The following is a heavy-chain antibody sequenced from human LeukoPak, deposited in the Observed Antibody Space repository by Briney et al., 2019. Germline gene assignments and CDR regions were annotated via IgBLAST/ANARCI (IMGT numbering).Heavy chain of an antibody. CDR2: IYYSGST. CDR1: GGSISSYY. CDR3: AREGDGYNYHFDY. J-gene: IGHJ4*02. V-gene: IGHV4-59*12. Sequence: SETLSLTCTVSGGSISSYYWSWIRQPPGKGLEWIGYIYYSGSTNYNPSLKSRVTISVDTSKNQFSLKLSSVTAADTAVYYCAREGDGYNYHFDYWGQGTLVTVSS. D-gene: IGHD5-24*01.